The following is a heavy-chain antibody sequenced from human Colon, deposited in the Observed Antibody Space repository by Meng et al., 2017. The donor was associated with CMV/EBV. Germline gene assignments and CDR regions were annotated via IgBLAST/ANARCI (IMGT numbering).Heavy chain of an antibody. D-gene: IGHD6-6*01. CDR1: GFTFSGYW. Sequence: GGSLRLSCAASGFTFSGYWMHWVRQAPGKGLVWVSRINSDGSSTSYADSVKGRFTISRDNAKNTLYLQMNSLRAEDTAVYYCAREGGGTIAPRDLDYWGQGTLVTVSS. CDR2: INSDGSST. CDR3: AREGGGTIAPRDLDY. J-gene: IGHJ4*02. V-gene: IGHV3-74*01.